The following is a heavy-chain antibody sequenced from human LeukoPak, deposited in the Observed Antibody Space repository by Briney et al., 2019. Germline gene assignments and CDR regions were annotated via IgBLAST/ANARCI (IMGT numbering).Heavy chain of an antibody. D-gene: IGHD3-22*01. J-gene: IGHJ4*02. Sequence: GGSLRLSCAASGFTFSSYSMNWVRQAPGKGLEWVSVISGSGGSTYYADSVKGRFTISRDNSKNTLYLQMNSLRADDTAVYYCAKEYDSSGFFDYWGQGTLVTVSS. CDR1: GFTFSSYS. CDR3: AKEYDSSGFFDY. V-gene: IGHV3-23*01. CDR2: ISGSGGST.